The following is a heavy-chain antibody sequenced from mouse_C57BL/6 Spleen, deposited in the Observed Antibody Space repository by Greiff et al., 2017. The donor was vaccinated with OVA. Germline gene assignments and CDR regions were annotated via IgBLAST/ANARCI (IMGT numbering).Heavy chain of an antibody. D-gene: IGHD4-1*01. Sequence: EVQLQQSGAELVKPGASVKLSCTASGFNIKDYYLHWVKQRTEQGLEWIGRIDPEDGATKYAPKFQGKATITADTSSNTAYLQLSSLTSEDTAVYYCARWDPADAMDYWGQGTSVTVSS. CDR3: ARWDPADAMDY. CDR2: IDPEDGAT. CDR1: GFNIKDYY. V-gene: IGHV14-2*01. J-gene: IGHJ4*01.